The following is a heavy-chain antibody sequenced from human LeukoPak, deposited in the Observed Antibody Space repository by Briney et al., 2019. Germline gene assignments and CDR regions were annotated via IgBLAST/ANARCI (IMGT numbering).Heavy chain of an antibody. V-gene: IGHV3-48*03. D-gene: IGHD1-1*01. CDR3: ARIGYNNDAFDI. J-gene: IGHJ3*02. Sequence: GGSLRLSCAASGFTFSSYEMSWVRQAPGKGLEWVSYISSSGSTIYYADSVKGRFTISRDNAKNSLYLQMNSLRAEDTAVYYCARIGYNNDAFDIWGQGTMVTVSS. CDR2: ISSSGSTI. CDR1: GFTFSSYE.